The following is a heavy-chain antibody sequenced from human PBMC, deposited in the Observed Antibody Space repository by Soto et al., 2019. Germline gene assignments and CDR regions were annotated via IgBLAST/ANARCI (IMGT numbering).Heavy chain of an antibody. D-gene: IGHD3-10*01. J-gene: IGHJ5*02. V-gene: IGHV3-48*01. CDR3: VREGSGRLFDH. CDR1: GFSFSGYS. Sequence: EVQLVESGGGLGQPGGSLRLSCAASGFSFSGYSWNWVRQAPVKGLEWVAYISTASRSVNYADSVKGRFTVSRDNAKTSLYLQVDSLRVHYTAVYYCVREGSGRLFDHWGQGTLVTVSS. CDR2: ISTASRSV.